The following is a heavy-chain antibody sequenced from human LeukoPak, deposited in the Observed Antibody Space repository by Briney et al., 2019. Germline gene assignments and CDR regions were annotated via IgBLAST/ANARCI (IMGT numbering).Heavy chain of an antibody. CDR3: AKYRGFGDSYDS. CDR2: IGGSGGNT. V-gene: IGHV3-23*01. CDR1: GLSFSSFA. D-gene: IGHD3-10*01. J-gene: IGHJ4*02. Sequence: GGSLRLSCAASGLSFSSFAMSWVRQAPGKGLEWVSSIGGSGGNTYYADSVKGRSTISRDTSKNTLYLQMNSLRAEDTAVYYCAKYRGFGDSYDSWGQGTLVTVSS.